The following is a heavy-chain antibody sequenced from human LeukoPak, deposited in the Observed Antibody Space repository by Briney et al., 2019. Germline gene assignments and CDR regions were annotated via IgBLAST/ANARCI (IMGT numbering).Heavy chain of an antibody. CDR3: ARDPVVVVPAAINYMDV. D-gene: IGHD2-2*01. J-gene: IGHJ6*03. V-gene: IGHV3-21*01. Sequence: PGGSLRLSCTASGLSLNSYAMNWVRQAPGKGLEWVSSISSSSSYIYYADSVKGRFTISRDNAKNSLYLQMNSLRAEDTAVYYCARDPVVVVPAAINYMDVWGKGTTVTVSS. CDR1: GLSLNSYA. CDR2: ISSSSSYI.